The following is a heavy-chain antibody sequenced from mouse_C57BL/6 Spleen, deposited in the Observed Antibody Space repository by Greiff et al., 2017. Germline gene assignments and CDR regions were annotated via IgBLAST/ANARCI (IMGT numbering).Heavy chain of an antibody. V-gene: IGHV1-72*01. J-gene: IGHJ1*03. D-gene: IGHD1-1*01. Sequence: QVQLQQPGAELVKPGASVKLSCKASGYTFTSYWMHWVKQRPGRGLEWIGRIDPNSGGTKYNEKFKSKATLTVDKPSSTAYLPLSSLTSEDSAVYYCARGVYGSSYDGYFDVWGTGTTVTGSS. CDR2: IDPNSGGT. CDR3: ARGVYGSSYDGYFDV. CDR1: GYTFTSYW.